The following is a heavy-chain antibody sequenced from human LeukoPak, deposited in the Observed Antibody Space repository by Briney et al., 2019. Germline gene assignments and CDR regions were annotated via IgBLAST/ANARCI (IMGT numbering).Heavy chain of an antibody. CDR1: GFTFSRNG. Sequence: PGGSLRLSCAASGFTFSRNGMHWVRQAPGKGLEWVAVIWYDGSKKYYADSVKGRFTISRDNSKNTLSLEMNSLRAEDTAVYYCARDSRGYYDSSGYFDYWGQGTLVTVSS. D-gene: IGHD3-22*01. V-gene: IGHV3-33*01. J-gene: IGHJ4*02. CDR2: IWYDGSKK. CDR3: ARDSRGYYDSSGYFDY.